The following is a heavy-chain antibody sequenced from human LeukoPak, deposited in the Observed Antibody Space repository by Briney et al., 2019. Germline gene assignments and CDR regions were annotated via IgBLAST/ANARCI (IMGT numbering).Heavy chain of an antibody. CDR3: AKDGGRGYSYGYFWFDP. CDR1: GFTFSSYA. V-gene: IGHV3-23*01. D-gene: IGHD5-18*01. CDR2: SSGSGGST. Sequence: PGGSLRLSCAASGFTFSSYAMSWVRQGPGKGLEWVSASSGSGGSTYYADSVKGRFTISRDNSKNTLYLQMNSLRAEDTAVYYCAKDGGRGYSYGYFWFDPWGQGTLVTVSS. J-gene: IGHJ5*02.